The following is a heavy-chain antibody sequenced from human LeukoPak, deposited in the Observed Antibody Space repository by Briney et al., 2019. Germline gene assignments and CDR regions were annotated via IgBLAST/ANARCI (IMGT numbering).Heavy chain of an antibody. D-gene: IGHD5-12*01. J-gene: IGHJ4*02. CDR3: VRDQLAFSSYDTLFDY. CDR1: GFTFNSYA. V-gene: IGHV3-30-3*01. Sequence: GGSLRLSCAASGFTFNSYAFHWVRQAPGKGLQWVAVISYEGSNKYYADSVKGRFTISRDDSKNTVYLQMNSLRSEDTAVYYCVRDQLAFSSYDTLFDYWGQGTLVAVSS. CDR2: ISYEGSNK.